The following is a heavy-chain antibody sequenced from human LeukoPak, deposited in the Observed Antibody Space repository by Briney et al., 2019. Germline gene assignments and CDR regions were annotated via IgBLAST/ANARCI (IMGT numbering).Heavy chain of an antibody. CDR1: GGSFRGYF. V-gene: IGHV4-34*01. CDR3: ARAPSGEVESAARGDYLDY. D-gene: IGHD6-13*01. CDR2: INHSGGT. J-gene: IGHJ4*02. Sequence: SETLSLTCAVYGGSFRGYFWSWLRQPPGKGLEGIGEINHSGGTNYNPSLKSRVTISVDTSKNQFSLKMNSVTAADTAVYYCARAPSGEVESAARGDYLDYWGQGTLVTVSS.